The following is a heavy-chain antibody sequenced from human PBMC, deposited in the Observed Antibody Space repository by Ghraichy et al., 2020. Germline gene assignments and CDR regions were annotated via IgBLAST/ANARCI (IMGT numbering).Heavy chain of an antibody. CDR3: ASGYSYGGPY. Sequence: GGSLRLSCAASGFTFISYAMSWVRQAPGKGLEWVSAISGSGGNTYYADSVKGRFTISRDNSRNTLYLQMNSLRAEDTAIYYCASGYSYGGPYWGQGTLVTVSS. CDR1: GFTFISYA. J-gene: IGHJ4*02. V-gene: IGHV3-23*01. D-gene: IGHD5-18*01. CDR2: ISGSGGNT.